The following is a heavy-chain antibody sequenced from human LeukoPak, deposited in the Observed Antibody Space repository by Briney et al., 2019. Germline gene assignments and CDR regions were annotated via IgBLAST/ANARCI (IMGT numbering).Heavy chain of an antibody. V-gene: IGHV3-23*01. CDR1: GFTFSSYA. J-gene: IGHJ4*02. CDR2: ISGSGGST. CDR3: AKDGYSSSWYYFDH. Sequence: GGSLRLSWAASGFTFSSYAMSWVRQAPGKGLEWVSAISGSGGSTYYADSVKGRFTISRDNTKNTLYLQMNSLRAEDTAVYYCAKDGYSSSWYYFDHWGQGTLVTVSS. D-gene: IGHD6-13*01.